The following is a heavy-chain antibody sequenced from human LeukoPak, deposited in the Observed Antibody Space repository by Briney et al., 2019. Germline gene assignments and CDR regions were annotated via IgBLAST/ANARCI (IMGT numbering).Heavy chain of an antibody. CDR1: GFTFSSYA. CDR3: AKVETAAAATLRGFDY. D-gene: IGHD6-13*01. V-gene: IGHV3-23*01. J-gene: IGHJ4*02. Sequence: GSLRLSCAASGFTFSSYAMSWVRQAPGKGLEWGSSIGCSGGSTYYADSVKGRFTISRDNSKNTLYLQMNSLRAEDTAVYYCAKVETAAAATLRGFDYWGQGTLVTVSS. CDR2: IGCSGGST.